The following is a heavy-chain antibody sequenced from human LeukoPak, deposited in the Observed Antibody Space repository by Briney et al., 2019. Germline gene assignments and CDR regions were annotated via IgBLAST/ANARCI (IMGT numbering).Heavy chain of an antibody. CDR2: IYYSGST. J-gene: IGHJ3*02. V-gene: IGHV4-59*01. Sequence: TASETLSLTCTVSGGSISSYYWSWIRQPPGKGLEWIGYIYYSGSTNYNPSLKSRVTISVDTSKSQFSLKLSSVTAADTAVYYCARDRFGKYDAFDIWGQGTMVTVSS. D-gene: IGHD3-16*01. CDR1: GGSISSYY. CDR3: ARDRFGKYDAFDI.